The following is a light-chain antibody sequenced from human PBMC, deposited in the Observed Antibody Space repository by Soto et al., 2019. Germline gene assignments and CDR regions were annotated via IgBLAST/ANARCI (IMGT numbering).Light chain of an antibody. CDR1: QSISNN. Sequence: EIVMTQSPATLSVSPGERATLSCRASQSISNNLAWYQQKPGQAPRLLIYGASTRATGISVRFSGSGSGTEFTLTISSLQSEDFAVYYCQQYGKWPLTFGGGTKVEIK. CDR3: QQYGKWPLT. V-gene: IGKV3-15*01. CDR2: GAS. J-gene: IGKJ4*01.